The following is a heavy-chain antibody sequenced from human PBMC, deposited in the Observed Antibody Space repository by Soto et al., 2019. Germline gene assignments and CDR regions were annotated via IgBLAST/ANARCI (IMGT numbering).Heavy chain of an antibody. CDR3: ARFDYYGSGSYNKHFDY. J-gene: IGHJ4*02. V-gene: IGHV1-58*01. CDR2: IVVGSGNT. Sequence: SVKVSCKASGFTFTTSAVQWVRQARGQRLEWIGWIVVGSGNTNYAQRFQERVTITRDMSASTAYMELSSLRSEDTAVYYCARFDYYGSGSYNKHFDYWGQGTLVTVSS. CDR1: GFTFTTSA. D-gene: IGHD3-10*01.